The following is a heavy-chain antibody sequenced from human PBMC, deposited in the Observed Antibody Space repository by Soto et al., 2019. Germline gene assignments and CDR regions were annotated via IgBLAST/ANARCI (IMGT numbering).Heavy chain of an antibody. CDR3: GRGYNYADY. D-gene: IGHD5-18*01. V-gene: IGHV3-33*01. Sequence: QVQLVESGGGVVQPGRSLRLSCAASGFSFSTYGLQWVRQAPGKGLEWVAEIWYDGSNDFYSDSVKGRFTISRDNAKNTLFLQMNSLGAEDTAMYYFGRGYNYADYWGQGTQVTVSS. CDR2: IWYDGSND. CDR1: GFSFSTYG. J-gene: IGHJ4*02.